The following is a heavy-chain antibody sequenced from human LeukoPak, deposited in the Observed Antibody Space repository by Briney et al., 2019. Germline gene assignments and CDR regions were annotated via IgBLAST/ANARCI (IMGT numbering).Heavy chain of an antibody. CDR3: ARHHIAARPVWRYFQH. D-gene: IGHD6-6*01. V-gene: IGHV4-34*01. J-gene: IGHJ1*01. Sequence: PSETLSLTCAVYGGSFSGYYWSWIRQPPGKGLEWIGEINHSGSTNYNPSLKSRVTISVDTSKNQFSLKLSSVTAADTAVYYCARHHIAARPVWRYFQHWGQGTLVTVSS. CDR1: GGSFSGYY. CDR2: INHSGST.